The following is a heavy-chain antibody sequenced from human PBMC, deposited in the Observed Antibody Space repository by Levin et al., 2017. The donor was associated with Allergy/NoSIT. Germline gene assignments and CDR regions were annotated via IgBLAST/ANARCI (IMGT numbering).Heavy chain of an antibody. CDR1: GGSIRSFY. CDR3: AREHTNHWKPNRFDP. D-gene: IGHD1-1*01. J-gene: IGHJ5*02. CDR2: IYYSGTT. V-gene: IGHV4-59*01. Sequence: ASETLSLTCTVSGGSIRSFYWNWIRQTPGKGLEWIGYIYYSGTTNYNPSFKSRVTISIDTSKSQISLKLASVTTADTARYYCAREHTNHWKPNRFDPWGQGTLVTVSS.